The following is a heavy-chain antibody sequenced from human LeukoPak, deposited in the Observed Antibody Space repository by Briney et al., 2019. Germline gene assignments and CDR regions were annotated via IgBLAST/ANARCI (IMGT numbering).Heavy chain of an antibody. J-gene: IGHJ4*02. V-gene: IGHV3-11*04. CDR3: ARDREGYGSGSFDY. Sequence: GGSLRLSCAASGFTFSSYWMSWIRQTPGKGLEWVSYISSSGSRIYYADSVKGRFTISRDNAKNLLYLRMNSLRAEDTAVYYCARDREGYGSGSFDYWGQGTLVTVSS. CDR2: ISSSGSRI. D-gene: IGHD3-10*01. CDR1: GFTFSSYW.